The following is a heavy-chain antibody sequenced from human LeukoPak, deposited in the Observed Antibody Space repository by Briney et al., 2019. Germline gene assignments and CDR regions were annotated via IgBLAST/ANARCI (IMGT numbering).Heavy chain of an antibody. CDR2: ISSSSSYI. CDR1: GFTFSSYS. Sequence: NSGGSLRLSCAASGFTFSSYSMNWVRQAPGKGLEWVSSISSSSSYIYYADSVKGRFTISRDNAKNSLYLQMNSLRAEDTAEYYSARGVYCSSTSCSDYYYYYGMDVWGQGTTVTVSS. V-gene: IGHV3-21*01. CDR3: ARGVYCSSTSCSDYYYYYGMDV. J-gene: IGHJ6*02. D-gene: IGHD2-2*01.